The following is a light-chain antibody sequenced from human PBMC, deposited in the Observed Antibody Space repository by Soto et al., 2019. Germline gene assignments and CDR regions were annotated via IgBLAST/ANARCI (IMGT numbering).Light chain of an antibody. CDR1: QSVSSSY. Sequence: EIVLTQSPGTLSLSPGGRATLSFRPSQSVSSSYLAWYQQKPGQAPRLLIYGASSRATGIPDRFSGSGSGTDFTLTISRLEPEDFAVYYCQQYGSSLLTFGGGTKVDI. CDR3: QQYGSSLLT. V-gene: IGKV3-20*01. J-gene: IGKJ4*01. CDR2: GAS.